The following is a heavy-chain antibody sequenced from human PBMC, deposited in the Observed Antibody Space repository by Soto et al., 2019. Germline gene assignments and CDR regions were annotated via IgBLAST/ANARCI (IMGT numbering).Heavy chain of an antibody. J-gene: IGHJ6*02. CDR2: IWYDGSNK. D-gene: IGHD3-22*01. V-gene: IGHV3-33*01. CDR3: ARGNYYDSSGYYYEGGSDYYYYGMDG. CDR1: GFTFSSYG. Sequence: GGSLRLSCAASGFTFSSYGMHWVRQAPGKGLEWVAVIWYDGSNKYYADSVKGRFTISRDNSKNTLYLQMNSLRAEDTAVYYCARGNYYDSSGYYYEGGSDYYYYGMDGWGQGTTVTVSS.